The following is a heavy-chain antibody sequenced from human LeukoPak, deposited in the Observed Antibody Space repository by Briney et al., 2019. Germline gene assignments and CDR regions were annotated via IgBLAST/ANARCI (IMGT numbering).Heavy chain of an antibody. CDR2: ICYSGST. Sequence: SETLSLTCTVSGGSISSYYWSWIRQPPGKGLEWIGYICYSGSTNYNPSLKSRVTISVDTSKNQFSLKLSSVTAADTAVYYCARDYYDSSGYYSPDAFDIWGQGTMVTVS. J-gene: IGHJ3*02. CDR1: GGSISSYY. CDR3: ARDYYDSSGYYSPDAFDI. D-gene: IGHD3-22*01. V-gene: IGHV4-59*01.